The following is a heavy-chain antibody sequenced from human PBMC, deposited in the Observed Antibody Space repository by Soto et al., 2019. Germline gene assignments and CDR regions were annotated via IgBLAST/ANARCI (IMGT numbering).Heavy chain of an antibody. CDR1: GFTFGSYA. CDR2: ISGSGGST. D-gene: IGHD6-19*01. Sequence: GGSLRLSCAASGFTFGSYAMSWVRQAPGKGLEWVSAISGSGGSTYYADSVKGRFTISRDNSKNTLYLQMNSLRAEDTAVYYCAQLAAYSSGWFNWGQGTLVTVSS. J-gene: IGHJ4*02. CDR3: AQLAAYSSGWFN. V-gene: IGHV3-23*01.